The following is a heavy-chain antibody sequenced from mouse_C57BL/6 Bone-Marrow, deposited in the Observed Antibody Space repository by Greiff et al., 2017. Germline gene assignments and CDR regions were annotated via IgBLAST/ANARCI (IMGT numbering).Heavy chain of an antibody. Sequence: VQLQQSGAELVRPGASVKLSCTASGFNIKDDYMHWVKQRPEQGLEWIGWIDPENGDTEYASKFQGKAPITADTSSNTAYLQLSSLASEDTAVYYCTTITTVVAIDYWGQGTTLTVSS. J-gene: IGHJ2*01. CDR1: GFNIKDDY. V-gene: IGHV14-4*01. D-gene: IGHD1-1*01. CDR2: IDPENGDT. CDR3: TTITTVVAIDY.